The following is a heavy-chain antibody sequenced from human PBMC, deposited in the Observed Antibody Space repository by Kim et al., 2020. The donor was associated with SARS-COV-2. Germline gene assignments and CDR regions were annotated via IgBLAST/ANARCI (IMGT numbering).Heavy chain of an antibody. V-gene: IGHV3-49*03. CDR2: IRSKVHGGTT. J-gene: IGHJ4*02. Sequence: GGSLRLSCTTSGFTLGDYSMSWFRQAPGKGLEWVGVIRSKVHGGTTEYAASVKGKFTIPRDDSRSIAYLQMNSLQTDDTAVYYCSRGLYDYWGQGTMDTV. CDR1: GFTLGDYS. CDR3: SRGLYDY.